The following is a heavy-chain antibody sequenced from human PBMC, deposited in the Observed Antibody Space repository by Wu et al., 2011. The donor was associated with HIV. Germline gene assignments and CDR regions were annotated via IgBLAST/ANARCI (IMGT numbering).Heavy chain of an antibody. CDR3: AREHDYGGADAFDI. D-gene: IGHD4-23*01. CDR2: IIPVFGAA. J-gene: IGHJ3*02. V-gene: IGHV1-69*14. CDR1: GGSFSSYA. Sequence: QVQLVQSGAEVKKPGSSVKVSCKASGGSFSSYAISWVRQAPGQGLEWMGGIIPVFGAARYAQKFQGRVTITADKSTSTAYMELSSLRSEDTAVYYCAREHDYGGADAFDIWGQGTMVTVSS.